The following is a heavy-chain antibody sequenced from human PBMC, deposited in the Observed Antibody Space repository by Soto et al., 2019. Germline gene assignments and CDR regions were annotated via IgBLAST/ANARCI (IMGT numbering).Heavy chain of an antibody. Sequence: PSETLSLTCIVSGESISSSSYYWCWSGQPAGRGVEWMGSIYCRGSTYYNPSFRSRITIAIATYKHQFSLKLSSVTATGTAVYYCVRQRTTVVTQAYFDHWGQGALVTVS. CDR1: GESISSSSYY. D-gene: IGHD2-21*02. J-gene: IGHJ4*02. CDR3: VRQRTTVVTQAYFDH. V-gene: IGHV4-39*01. CDR2: IYCRGST.